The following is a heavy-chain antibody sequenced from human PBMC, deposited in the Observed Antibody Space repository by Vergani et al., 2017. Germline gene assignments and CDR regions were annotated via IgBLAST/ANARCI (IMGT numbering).Heavy chain of an antibody. CDR2: INHSGST. V-gene: IGHV4-34*01. CDR1: GGSFSGYY. D-gene: IGHD3-10*01. J-gene: IGHJ4*02. CDR3: ARGKGPRGVKIDY. Sequence: QVQLQQWGAGLLKPSETLSLTCAVYGGSFSGYYWSWIRQPPGKGLEWIGEINHSGSTNYNPSLKSRVTISVDTSKNQFSLELSSVTAAGTGVYYCARGKGPRGVKIDYWGQGTLVTVAS.